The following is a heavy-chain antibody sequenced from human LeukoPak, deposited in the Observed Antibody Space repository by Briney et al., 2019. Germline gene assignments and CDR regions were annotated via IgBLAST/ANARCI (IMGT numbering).Heavy chain of an antibody. Sequence: GGSLRLSCAASGFTFSSYAMSWVRQAPGKGLEWVSAISGSGGSTYYADSVVGRFTISRDNSKNTLYLQMNSLRAEDTAVYYCAKDRSYYDNTDLWGAEYFQHWGQGTLVIVSS. CDR3: AKDRSYYDNTDLWGAEYFQH. CDR2: ISGSGGST. D-gene: IGHD3-22*01. J-gene: IGHJ1*01. V-gene: IGHV3-23*01. CDR1: GFTFSSYA.